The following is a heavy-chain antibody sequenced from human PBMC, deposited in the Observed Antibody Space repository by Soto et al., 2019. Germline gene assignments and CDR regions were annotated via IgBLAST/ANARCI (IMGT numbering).Heavy chain of an antibody. D-gene: IGHD3-10*01. Sequence: QVQLVQSGAEVKKPGASVKVSCKASGYTFTSYDINWVRQATGQGLERMGWMNPNSGNTGYAQKFQGRLTMTRNTYIRTAHMELSSLRYEDTAVYYCARVLGGFGARKLVAFDIWGQGTMVTVS. CDR1: GYTFTSYD. J-gene: IGHJ3*02. CDR3: ARVLGGFGARKLVAFDI. V-gene: IGHV1-8*01. CDR2: MNPNSGNT.